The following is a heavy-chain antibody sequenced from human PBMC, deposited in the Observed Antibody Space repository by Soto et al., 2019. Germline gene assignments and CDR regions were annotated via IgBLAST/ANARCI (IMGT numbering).Heavy chain of an antibody. CDR3: ARDRVIRDGYNLSLLV. CDR2: IWYDGSNK. J-gene: IGHJ3*01. CDR1: GFTFSSYG. V-gene: IGHV3-33*01. D-gene: IGHD5-12*01. Sequence: QVQLVESGGGVVQPGRSLRLSCAASGFTFSSYGMHWVRQAPGKGLEWVAVIWYDGSNKYYADSVKGRFTISRDNSKNTLYLQMNSLRAEDTAVYYCARDRVIRDGYNLSLLVWGQGTMVTVSS.